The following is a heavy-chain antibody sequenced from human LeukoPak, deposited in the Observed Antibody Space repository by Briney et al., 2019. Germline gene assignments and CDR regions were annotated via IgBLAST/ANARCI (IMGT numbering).Heavy chain of an antibody. Sequence: PSETLSLTCTVSGGSISSSSYYWGWIRQPPGKGLEWIGNIYYSGSTYYNPSLKSRVTISVDTSKNQFSLELTSVTAADTAVYYCARLDSSGPNDYWSQGTLVIVSS. CDR3: ARLDSSGPNDY. CDR2: IYYSGST. CDR1: GGSISSSSYY. V-gene: IGHV4-39*01. D-gene: IGHD6-19*01. J-gene: IGHJ4*02.